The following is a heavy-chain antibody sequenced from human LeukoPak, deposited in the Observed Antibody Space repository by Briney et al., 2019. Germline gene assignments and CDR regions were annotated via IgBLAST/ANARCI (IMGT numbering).Heavy chain of an antibody. CDR2: ISSSGSAE. J-gene: IGHJ4*02. D-gene: IGHD3-3*01. V-gene: IGHV3-11*04. Sequence: GGSLRLSCAASGFTFSDNYMSWMRQAPGKGLEWVSFISSSGSAEYYADSAKGRFTISRDNAKNLLYLQMSSLTAEDTAVYYCARDERYYDFWSGRDWGQGTLVTVSS. CDR1: GFTFSDNY. CDR3: ARDERYYDFWSGRD.